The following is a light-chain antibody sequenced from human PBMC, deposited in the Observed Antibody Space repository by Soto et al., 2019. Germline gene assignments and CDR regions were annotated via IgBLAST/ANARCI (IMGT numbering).Light chain of an antibody. CDR1: QIVSSN. Sequence: EIVMAQSPATLSVSPGERATLSCRANQIVSSNLAWYQQKPGQAPRLLIYGASTRSTGIPGRFSGSGSGTEFTLTISSLQSEDFAVYYCQQYYNWPITLGQGTRLEIK. CDR2: GAS. V-gene: IGKV3-15*01. J-gene: IGKJ5*01. CDR3: QQYYNWPIT.